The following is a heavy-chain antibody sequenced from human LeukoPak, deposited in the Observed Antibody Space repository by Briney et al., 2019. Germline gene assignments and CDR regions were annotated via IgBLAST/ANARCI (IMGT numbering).Heavy chain of an antibody. Sequence: GGSLRLSCAVSGFTVSSNYMSWVRQAPGKGLEWVSVIYGGGATYYADSVRGRLTISRDDSRNTVYLQMNSLRAEDTAVYYCARDLGYFESSGYQDWGQGTLVTVS. J-gene: IGHJ4*02. D-gene: IGHD3-22*01. V-gene: IGHV3-53*01. CDR1: GFTVSSNY. CDR3: ARDLGYFESSGYQD. CDR2: IYGGGAT.